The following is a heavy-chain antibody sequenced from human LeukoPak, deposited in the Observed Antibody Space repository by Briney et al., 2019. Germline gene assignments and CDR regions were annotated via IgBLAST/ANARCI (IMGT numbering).Heavy chain of an antibody. Sequence: SETLSLTCTVSGGSISSPYWSWIRQPPGKGLEWIGYIYYSGSANYNPSLKSRVTISGDTSKNQFSLKLSSVTAADSAVYYCASTYRYCSGGSCSYYFDYWGQGTLVTVSS. CDR3: ASTYRYCSGGSCSYYFDY. CDR2: IYYSGSA. V-gene: IGHV4-59*11. J-gene: IGHJ4*02. CDR1: GGSISSPY. D-gene: IGHD2-15*01.